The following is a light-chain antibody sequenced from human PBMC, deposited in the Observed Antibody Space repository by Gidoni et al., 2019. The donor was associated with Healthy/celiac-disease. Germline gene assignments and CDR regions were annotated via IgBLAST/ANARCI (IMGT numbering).Light chain of an antibody. J-gene: IGKJ1*01. CDR1: QSVLYSPNNKNY. CDR3: QKYYSTPRT. Sequence: IVMTQSPDSLAVSLGERATINCKSSQSVLYSPNNKNYLAWYQQKPGQPPKLLIYWASTRETGVPDRFSGSGSGTDFTRTISSLQAEDVAVYYCQKYYSTPRTFGQGTKVEIK. CDR2: WAS. V-gene: IGKV4-1*01.